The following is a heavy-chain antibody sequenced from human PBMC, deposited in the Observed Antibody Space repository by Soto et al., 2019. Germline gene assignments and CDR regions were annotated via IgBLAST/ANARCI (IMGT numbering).Heavy chain of an antibody. V-gene: IGHV3-48*03. CDR1: GFTFSSYE. CDR2: ISSSGSTI. Sequence: PGGSPRLSCAASGFTFSSYEMNWVRQAPGKGLEWVSYISSSGSTIYYADSVKGRFTISRDNAKNSLYLQMNSLRAEDTAVYYCARAIYSNYGGDYYYGMDVWGQGTTVTVSS. J-gene: IGHJ6*02. D-gene: IGHD4-4*01. CDR3: ARAIYSNYGGDYYYGMDV.